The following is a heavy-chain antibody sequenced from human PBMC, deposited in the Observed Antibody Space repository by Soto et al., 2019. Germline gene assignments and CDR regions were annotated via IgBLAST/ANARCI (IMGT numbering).Heavy chain of an antibody. Sequence: SETLSLTCTVAGGSISGFYWSWVRQPAGKGLEWIGRIYSSGATKYNPSLRNRVTMSVDTSTDQYSLNLASMPAADTAVYYCARLDGVVDPRWGQGTLVTV. CDR3: ARLDGVVDPR. CDR2: IYSSGAT. J-gene: IGHJ4*02. D-gene: IGHD3-22*01. V-gene: IGHV4-4*07. CDR1: GGSISGFY.